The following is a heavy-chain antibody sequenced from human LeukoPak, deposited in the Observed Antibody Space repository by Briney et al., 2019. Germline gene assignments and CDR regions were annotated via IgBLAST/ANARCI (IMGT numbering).Heavy chain of an antibody. J-gene: IGHJ6*03. D-gene: IGHD6-13*01. Sequence: PSETLSLTCTVSGGSISSSSYYWGWIRQPPGKGLEWIGSIYYSGSTYYNPSLKSRVTISVDTSKKQFSLKLSSVTAEDTAVYYCARNGYSSSWYGTLRDYYYMDVWGKGTTVTVSS. CDR1: GGSISSSSYY. CDR3: ARNGYSSSWYGTLRDYYYMDV. V-gene: IGHV4-39*07. CDR2: IYYSGST.